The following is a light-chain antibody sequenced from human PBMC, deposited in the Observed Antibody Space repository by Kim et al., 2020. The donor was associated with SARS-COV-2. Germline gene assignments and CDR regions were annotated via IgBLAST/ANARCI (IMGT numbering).Light chain of an antibody. CDR3: QQSYSTPLT. CDR2: AAS. CDR1: QSISSY. J-gene: IGKJ4*01. Sequence: SSVGDRVTITCRASQSISSYLNWYQQKPGKAPKLLIYAASSLQSGVPSRFSGSGSGTDFTLTISSLQPEDFATYYCQQSYSTPLTFGGGTKVDIK. V-gene: IGKV1-39*01.